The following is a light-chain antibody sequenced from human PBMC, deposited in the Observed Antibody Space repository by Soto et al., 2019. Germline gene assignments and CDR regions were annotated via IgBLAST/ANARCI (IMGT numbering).Light chain of an antibody. CDR3: QQYGSSPT. CDR1: QSVSSS. Sequence: EIVLTQSPGTLSLSPGERATLSCRASQSVSSSLAWYQQKPGQAPRLLIYGASSRATGIPDRFSGSGSGTDFTLTISRLEPEDFAVYYCQQYGSSPTFGGGTKVEIK. J-gene: IGKJ4*01. CDR2: GAS. V-gene: IGKV3-20*01.